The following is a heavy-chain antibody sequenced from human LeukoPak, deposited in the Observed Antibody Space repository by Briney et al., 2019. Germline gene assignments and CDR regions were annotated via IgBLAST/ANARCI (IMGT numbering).Heavy chain of an antibody. CDR1: GGTFSSYA. CDR2: IIPIFGTA. Sequence: ASVKVSCKASGGTFSSYAISWVRQAPGQGLEWMGGIIPIFGTANYAQKFQGRVTITADESTSTAYMELSSLRSEDTAVYYCARTLGDKITMIVVPITFRLFYFDYWGQGTLVTVSS. D-gene: IGHD3-22*01. CDR3: ARTLGDKITMIVVPITFRLFYFDY. V-gene: IGHV1-69*13. J-gene: IGHJ4*02.